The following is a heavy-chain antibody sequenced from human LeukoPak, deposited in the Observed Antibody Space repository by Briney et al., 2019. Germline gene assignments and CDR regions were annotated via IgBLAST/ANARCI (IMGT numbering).Heavy chain of an antibody. D-gene: IGHD2-15*01. CDR2: IIPIFGTA. V-gene: IGHV1-69*06. J-gene: IGHJ4*02. Sequence: SVKVSCKASGGTFSSYAISWVRQAPGQGLEWMGGIIPIFGTANYAQKFQGRVTITADKSTSTAYMELSSLRSEDTAVYYCARALCSGGSCYASPSPNYFDYWGQGTLVTVSS. CDR3: ARALCSGGSCYASPSPNYFDY. CDR1: GGTFSSYA.